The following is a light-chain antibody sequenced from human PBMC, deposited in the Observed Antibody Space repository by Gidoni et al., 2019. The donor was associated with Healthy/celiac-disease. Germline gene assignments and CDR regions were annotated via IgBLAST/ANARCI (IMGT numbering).Light chain of an antibody. V-gene: IGLV2-8*01. CDR3: SSYAGSNNFEV. J-gene: IGLJ1*01. Sequence: QSALTQPPSASGSPGPSVTISCTGTSSDVGGYNYVSWYQQHPGKAPKLMIYEVSTRPSGVPDRFSGSKSGNTASLTVSGLQAEDEADYYCSSYAGSNNFEVFGTGTKVTVL. CDR2: EVS. CDR1: SSDVGGYNY.